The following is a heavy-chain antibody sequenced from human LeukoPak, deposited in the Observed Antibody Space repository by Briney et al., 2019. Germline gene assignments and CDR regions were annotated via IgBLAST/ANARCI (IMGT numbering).Heavy chain of an antibody. CDR2: IRYDGSNK. Sequence: PGGSLRLSCAASGFTFSSYGMHWVRQAPGKGLEWVAFIRYDGSNKHYADSVKGRFTISRDNSKNTLYLQMNSLRAEDTAVYYYAKDRFGFLYCSSTSCYAFDYWGQGTLVTVSS. CDR3: AKDRFGFLYCSSTSCYAFDY. J-gene: IGHJ4*02. CDR1: GFTFSSYG. D-gene: IGHD2-2*01. V-gene: IGHV3-30*02.